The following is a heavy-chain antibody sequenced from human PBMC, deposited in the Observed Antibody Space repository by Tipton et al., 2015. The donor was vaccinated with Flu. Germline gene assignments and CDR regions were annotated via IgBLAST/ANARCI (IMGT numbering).Heavy chain of an antibody. CDR2: INHSGST. Sequence: TLSLTCAVYGGSFSGYYWSWIRQPPGKGLEWIGEINHSGSTNYNPSLKSRVTISVDTSRNQFSLKLSSVTAADTAVYYCARQLGSSSWGWGGYYMDVWGKGTTVTVSS. V-gene: IGHV4-34*01. J-gene: IGHJ6*03. D-gene: IGHD6-13*01. CDR3: ARQLGSSSWGWGGYYMDV. CDR1: GGSFSGYY.